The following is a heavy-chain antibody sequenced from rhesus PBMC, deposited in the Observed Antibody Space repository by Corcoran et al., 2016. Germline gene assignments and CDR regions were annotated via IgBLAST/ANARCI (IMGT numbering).Heavy chain of an antibody. CDR1: GYSISSGYY. CDR2: ISGSSGST. CDR3: ARQNNWNYVGYFDY. V-gene: IGHV4-99*01. D-gene: IGHD1-26*01. J-gene: IGHJ4*01. Sequence: QVQLQESGPGLVKPSETLSLTCAVSGYSISSGYYWGWIRQPPGKGLGYIGYISGSSGSTYYNPSLKSRVTMSKDTAKNQFSLKRSSVTAADTAVYYCARQNNWNYVGYFDYWGQGVLVTVSS.